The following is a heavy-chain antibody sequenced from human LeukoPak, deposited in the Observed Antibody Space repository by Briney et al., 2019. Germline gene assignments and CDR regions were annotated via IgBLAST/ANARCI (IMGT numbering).Heavy chain of an antibody. J-gene: IGHJ3*02. CDR3: ARGETGAFDI. CDR1: GDFVSSNSAA. Sequence: SQTLSLTCAISGDFVSSNSAAWNRIRQSPSRGLEWLGRTYCRSKWYIDYAVSVKSRITINPDTSKNQFSLQLNSMTPEDTAVYYCARGETGAFDIWGQGAMVTVSS. V-gene: IGHV6-1*01. CDR2: TYCRSKWYI.